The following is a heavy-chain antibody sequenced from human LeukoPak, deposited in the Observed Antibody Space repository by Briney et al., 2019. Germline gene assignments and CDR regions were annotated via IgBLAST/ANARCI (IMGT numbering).Heavy chain of an antibody. J-gene: IGHJ4*02. V-gene: IGHV6-1*01. CDR2: TWYTSNWNT. Sequence: SQTLSLTCVISGDSVSTKTAAWNWIRQSPSRGLEWLGRTWYTSNWNTEYAVSVKGRMTNNTDTSKNQSSLQLNSVTPEDTGMYYCSRWQHAGYFDYWDQGTLVTVSS. CDR3: SRWQHAGYFDY. CDR1: GDSVSTKTAA.